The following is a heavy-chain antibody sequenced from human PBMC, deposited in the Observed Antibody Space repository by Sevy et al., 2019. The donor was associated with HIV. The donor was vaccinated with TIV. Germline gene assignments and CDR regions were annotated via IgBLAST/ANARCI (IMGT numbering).Heavy chain of an antibody. Sequence: SETLSLTCTVSGGSISSGNYYWHWIRQPPGKGLEWIGYISSTGNTYYNPSLKSPVTISVDTSNNQFSLRLTSVTAADTSVYYCARDATEYTCSSVWFDPWGQGTRVTVSS. CDR1: GGSISSGNYY. J-gene: IGHJ5*02. CDR2: ISSTGNT. CDR3: ARDATEYTCSSVWFDP. D-gene: IGHD6-6*01. V-gene: IGHV4-30-4*02.